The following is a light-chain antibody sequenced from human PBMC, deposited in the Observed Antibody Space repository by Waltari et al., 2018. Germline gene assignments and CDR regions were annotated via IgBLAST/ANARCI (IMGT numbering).Light chain of an antibody. CDR1: KLGDQY. CDR2: QDS. V-gene: IGLV3-1*01. CDR3: QAWDSSRGVV. Sequence: SYELTQPPSVSVSPGPPASITCSGDKLGDQYACWYQQKSGQTPVLVIYQDSKRPSGIPERFSGSNSGNTATLTISGTQAMDEADYYCQAWDSSRGVVFGGGTKLTVL. J-gene: IGLJ2*01.